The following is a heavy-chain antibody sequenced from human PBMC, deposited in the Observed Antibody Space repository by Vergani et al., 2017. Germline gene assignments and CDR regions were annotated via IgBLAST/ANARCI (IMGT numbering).Heavy chain of an antibody. CDR1: GFTFSSYG. D-gene: IGHD2-15*01. CDR2: ISGSGGST. J-gene: IGHJ4*02. Sequence: QVQLVESGGGVVQPGRSLRLSCAASGFTFSSYGMHWVRQAPGKGLEWVAVISGSGGSTYYADYVKGRFTISRDNSKNTLYLQLNSLRAEDTAVDYCAKDRVVAEGQGHFDYWGQGTLVTVSS. CDR3: AKDRVVAEGQGHFDY. V-gene: IGHV3-NL1*01.